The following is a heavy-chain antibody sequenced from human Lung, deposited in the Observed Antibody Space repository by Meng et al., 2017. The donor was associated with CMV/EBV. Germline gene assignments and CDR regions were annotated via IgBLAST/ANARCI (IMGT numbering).Heavy chain of an antibody. CDR1: GFPCSRHA. D-gene: IGHD5-12*01. CDR3: ARDEGQFGGYGYGH. CDR2: IIGGGDTT. Sequence: CGFPCSRHAMSWVRPAPGKGLVWVSAIIGGGDTTYYAGSVRGRFTISRDNSKNTLFLQMNSLRPEDTAVYYCARDEGQFGGYGYGHWGQGTLVTVSS. J-gene: IGHJ4*02. V-gene: IGHV3-23*01.